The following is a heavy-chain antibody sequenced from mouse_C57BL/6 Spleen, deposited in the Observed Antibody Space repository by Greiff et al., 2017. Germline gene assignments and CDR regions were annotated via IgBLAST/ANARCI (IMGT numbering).Heavy chain of an antibody. D-gene: IGHD4-1*01. Sequence: VQLQQSGAELVKPGASVKISCKASGYAFSSYWMNWVKQRPGKGLEWIGQIYPGDGDTNYNGKFKGKATLTADKSSSTAYMQLSSLTSEDSAVYFCAREETGTDFDYWGQGTTLTVSS. CDR2: IYPGDGDT. CDR3: AREETGTDFDY. CDR1: GYAFSSYW. J-gene: IGHJ2*01. V-gene: IGHV1-80*01.